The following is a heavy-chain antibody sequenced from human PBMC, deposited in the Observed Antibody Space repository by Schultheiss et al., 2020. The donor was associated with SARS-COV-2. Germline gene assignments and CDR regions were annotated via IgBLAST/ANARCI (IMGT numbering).Heavy chain of an antibody. J-gene: IGHJ6*02. D-gene: IGHD6-6*01. CDR3: ARLGDSSSTKNVYYYYYGMDV. V-gene: IGHV5-51*01. CDR2: IYPADSDT. Sequence: GESLKISCKGSGYSFTSYWIGWVRQMPGKGLEWMGIIYPADSDTKYSPSFQGQVTISADKSISTAYLQWSSLKASDTAMYYCARLGDSSSTKNVYYYYYGMDVWGQGTTVTVSS. CDR1: GYSFTSYW.